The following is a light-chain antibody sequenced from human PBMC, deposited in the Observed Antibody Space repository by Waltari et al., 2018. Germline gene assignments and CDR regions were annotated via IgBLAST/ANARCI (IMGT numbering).Light chain of an antibody. J-gene: IGLJ2*01. CDR2: EVN. CDR1: SSDVGGYNY. V-gene: IGLV2-8*01. Sequence: QSALTQPPSASGSPGQSVTISCTGTSSDVGGYNYVSWYQQHPGKAPKLMIYEVNKRPSGVPDRFSGSKSGNTASLTVSGLQTEDEADYYCSSYVGSNNPHVVFGGGTKLTVL. CDR3: SSYVGSNNPHVV.